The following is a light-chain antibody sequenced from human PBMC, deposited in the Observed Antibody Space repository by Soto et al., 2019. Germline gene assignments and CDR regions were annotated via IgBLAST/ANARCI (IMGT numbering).Light chain of an antibody. V-gene: IGLV2-14*03. Sequence: TQPPPVSGYRRQSWTLSRTGTSSDVGGYNYVSWYQHHPGKAPKLLIYDVSNRPSGISNRFSGSKSDNTASLTISGLQPEDEADYYCSSYTTSNTRQIVFGTGTKVTVL. CDR1: SSDVGGYNY. CDR3: SSYTTSNTRQIV. J-gene: IGLJ1*01. CDR2: DVS.